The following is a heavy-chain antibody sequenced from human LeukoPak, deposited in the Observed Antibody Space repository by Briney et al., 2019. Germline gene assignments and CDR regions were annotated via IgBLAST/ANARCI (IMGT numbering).Heavy chain of an antibody. V-gene: IGHV3-33*06. Sequence: GGSLRLSRAASGFTFSSYGMHWVRQAPGKGLEWVAVIWYDGSNKYYADSVKGRSTISRDNSKNTLYLQTNSLRAEDTAVYYCAKILPMYSSSWQVSIDYWGQGTLVTVSS. J-gene: IGHJ4*02. D-gene: IGHD6-13*01. CDR3: AKILPMYSSSWQVSIDY. CDR2: IWYDGSNK. CDR1: GFTFSSYG.